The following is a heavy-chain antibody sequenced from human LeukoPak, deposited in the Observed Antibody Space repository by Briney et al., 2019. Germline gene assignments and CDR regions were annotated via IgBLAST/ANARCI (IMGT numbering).Heavy chain of an antibody. Sequence: GGSLRLSCAASGFTFGSYGMHWVRQAPGKGLEWVAFIRYDGSNKYYADSVKGRFTISRDNSKNTLYLQMNSLRAEDTAVYYCAKTWAYYYDSSGYRPIVYWGQGTLVTVSS. CDR1: GFTFGSYG. CDR2: IRYDGSNK. CDR3: AKTWAYYYDSSGYRPIVY. V-gene: IGHV3-30*02. J-gene: IGHJ4*02. D-gene: IGHD3-22*01.